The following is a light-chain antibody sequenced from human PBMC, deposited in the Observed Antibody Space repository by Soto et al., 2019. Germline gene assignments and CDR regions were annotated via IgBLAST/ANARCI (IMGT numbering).Light chain of an antibody. J-gene: IGKJ1*01. CDR2: DAS. CDR3: QQYNSYSWT. CDR1: QSINTW. Sequence: DIQMTQSPSTLSASVEDRVTITCRASQSINTWLAWYQQKPGKAPKLLIYDASTLETGVPSRFSGSGSGTEFTLTISSLQPDDSATYFCQQYNSYSWTFGQGTKVDNK. V-gene: IGKV1-5*01.